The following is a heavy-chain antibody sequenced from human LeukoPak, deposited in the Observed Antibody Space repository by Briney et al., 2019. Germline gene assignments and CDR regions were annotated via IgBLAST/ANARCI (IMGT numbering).Heavy chain of an antibody. CDR3: ASGYCTNDVCYTGGFDY. J-gene: IGHJ4*02. V-gene: IGHV3-30-3*01. Sequence: PERSLRLSCAASGFTFSNYAMHWVRQAPGKGLEWVAVKSYNGSSKYYADSVKGRFTISRDNSKNTVYLQMNSLRAEDSAVYYCASGYCTNDVCYTGGFDYWGQGTLVTVSS. CDR1: GFTFSNYA. D-gene: IGHD2-8*01. CDR2: KSYNGSSK.